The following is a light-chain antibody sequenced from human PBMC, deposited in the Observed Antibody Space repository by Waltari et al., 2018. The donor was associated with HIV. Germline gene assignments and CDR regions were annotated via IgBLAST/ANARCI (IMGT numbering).Light chain of an antibody. V-gene: IGLV1-47*01. CDR2: RSN. CDR3: AAWDDSLRGWV. J-gene: IGLJ3*02. CDR1: SSNIGTNS. Sequence: QSVLTQPPSASGTPGQRVTISCSGSSSNIGTNSVYWCQQLPGTTPNLLIYRSNQRPSGVPARFSGSKSGTSGSLAISGLRSEDEADYYCAAWDDSLRGWVFGGGTKLTVL.